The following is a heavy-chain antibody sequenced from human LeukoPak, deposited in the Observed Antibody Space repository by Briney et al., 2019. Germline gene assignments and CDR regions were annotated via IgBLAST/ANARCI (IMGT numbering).Heavy chain of an antibody. CDR3: ARENPTEAFEY. Sequence: GGSLRLSCAASGFTFSSYAMHWVRQAPGKGLEWVAVISYDGSSKYYADSVKGRFTISRDNSKDTLYLQMNSLRAEDTAVYYCARENPTEAFEYWGQGTLVTVSS. J-gene: IGHJ4*02. V-gene: IGHV3-30*04. CDR2: ISYDGSSK. CDR1: GFTFSSYA. D-gene: IGHD1-1*01.